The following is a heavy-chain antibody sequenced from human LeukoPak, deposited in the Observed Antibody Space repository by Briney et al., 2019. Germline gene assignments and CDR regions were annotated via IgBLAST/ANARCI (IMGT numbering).Heavy chain of an antibody. D-gene: IGHD3-22*01. CDR1: GGSFSGYY. Sequence: SETLSLTCAVYGGSFSGYYWSWIRQPPGKGLEWIGEINHSGSTNYNPSLKSRVTISVDRSKNQFSLKLSSVTAADTAVYYCARGGYYYDSSDWFDPWGQGTLVTVSS. CDR3: ARGGYYYDSSDWFDP. V-gene: IGHV4-34*01. J-gene: IGHJ5*02. CDR2: INHSGST.